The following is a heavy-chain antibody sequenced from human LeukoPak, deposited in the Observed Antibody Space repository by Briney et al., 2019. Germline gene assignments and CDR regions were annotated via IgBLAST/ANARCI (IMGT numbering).Heavy chain of an antibody. CDR2: IHYSGST. J-gene: IGHJ6*02. CDR1: GVSISNYY. CDR3: ARHESYRVPVAGTSYSYPMDV. Sequence: PSETLSLICSVSGVSISNYYWSWIRQPPGKGLEWIAYIHYSGSTNYNPSLKSRLTISIDTSKNQFSLKLTSVTAADTAIYYCARHESYRVPVAGTSYSYPMDVWGQGTTVTVSS. V-gene: IGHV4-59*08. D-gene: IGHD6-19*01.